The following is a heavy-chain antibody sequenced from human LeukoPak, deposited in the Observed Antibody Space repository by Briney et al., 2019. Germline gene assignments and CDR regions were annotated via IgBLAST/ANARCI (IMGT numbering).Heavy chain of an antibody. D-gene: IGHD2-2*02. CDR3: ARGTTRYTTSHYVDY. V-gene: IGHV4-59*01. J-gene: IGHJ4*02. CDR2: IYYSGDT. Sequence: KPSETLSLTCTVSGTSISNYYWSWIRQPPGKGLEWIGHIYYSGDTNYNPSLKSRVTMSVDTSKNQFSLKLSSLTAADTAVFYCARGTTRYTTSHYVDYWGQGTLVTVSS. CDR1: GTSISNYY.